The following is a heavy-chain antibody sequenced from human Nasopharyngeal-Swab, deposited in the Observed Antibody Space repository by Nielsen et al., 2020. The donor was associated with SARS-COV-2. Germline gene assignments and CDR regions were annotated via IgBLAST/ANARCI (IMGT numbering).Heavy chain of an antibody. J-gene: IGHJ3*02. CDR2: ISSSGSTI. CDR3: ARSLDSSGWYDAFDI. V-gene: IGHV3-48*03. Sequence: GESLKISCAASGFTFSSYEMNWVRQAPGKGLEWVSYISSSGSTIYYADSVKGRFTISRDNAKNSLYLQMNSLRAEDTAVYYCARSLDSSGWYDAFDIWGQGTMVTVSS. CDR1: GFTFSSYE. D-gene: IGHD6-19*01.